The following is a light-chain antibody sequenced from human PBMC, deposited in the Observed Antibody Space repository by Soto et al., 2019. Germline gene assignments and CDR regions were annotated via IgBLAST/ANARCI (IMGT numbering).Light chain of an antibody. CDR2: DVS. J-gene: IGLJ3*02. Sequence: QSVLTQPPSVSGSPGQSVTISCTGTSSDVGDYDFVSWYHQHPGKVPKVIIYDVSERPSGVPDRFSGSKSGNTASLTISGLQAEDEAAYYCCSYAGGHTWVFGGGTKLTVL. V-gene: IGLV2-11*01. CDR1: SSDVGDYDF. CDR3: CSYAGGHTWV.